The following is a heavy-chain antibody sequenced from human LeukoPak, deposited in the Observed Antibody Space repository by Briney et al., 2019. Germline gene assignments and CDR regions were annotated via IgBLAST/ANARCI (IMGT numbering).Heavy chain of an antibody. J-gene: IGHJ5*02. Sequence: GGSLRLSCAASGFTFSSYGMTWVRQAPGKGLEWVSYISSSSSTIYYEDSVKGRFTISRDNDQYSLYLQLNSLRAEDTAVYYCARSLVVGATYPYHWGQGTLVTVPS. CDR2: ISSSSSTI. CDR1: GFTFSSYG. D-gene: IGHD1-26*01. CDR3: ARSLVVGATYPYH. V-gene: IGHV3-48*01.